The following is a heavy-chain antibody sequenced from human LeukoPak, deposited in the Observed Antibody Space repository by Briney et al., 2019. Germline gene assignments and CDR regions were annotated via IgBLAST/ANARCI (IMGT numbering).Heavy chain of an antibody. Sequence: ASVKVSCKASGYTFTSYTMNWVRQAPGQGLEWMGWINTITGNPTYAQGFTGRFVFSLDTSVTTAYLQISSLKAEDTAVYYCATGYSYADYWGQGTLVTVSS. CDR1: GYTFTSYT. CDR2: INTITGNP. D-gene: IGHD5-18*01. CDR3: ATGYSYADY. V-gene: IGHV7-4-1*02. J-gene: IGHJ4*02.